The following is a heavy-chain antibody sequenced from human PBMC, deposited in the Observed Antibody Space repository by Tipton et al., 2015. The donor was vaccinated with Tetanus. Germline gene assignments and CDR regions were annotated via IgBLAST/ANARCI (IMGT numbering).Heavy chain of an antibody. V-gene: IGHV4-4*07. D-gene: IGHD5-24*01. Sequence: TLSLTCTVSRGPISSYYWSWIRQPAGKGLEWIGHISDGNPDYSPSLKSRVTLSVDTSKNQFYLGLRSVTAADTGVYYCARGITDGYNRRFDYWGRGILVAVSP. J-gene: IGHJ4*01. CDR1: RGPISSYY. CDR2: ISDGNP. CDR3: ARGITDGYNRRFDY.